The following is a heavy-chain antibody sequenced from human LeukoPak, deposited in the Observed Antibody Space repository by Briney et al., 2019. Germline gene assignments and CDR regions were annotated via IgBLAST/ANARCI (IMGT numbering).Heavy chain of an antibody. CDR2: IKQDGSEK. CDR1: GFTFSSYW. J-gene: IGHJ3*02. CDR3: ARDARAHYDFWSGYPNDAFDI. Sequence: PGGSLRLSCAASGFTFSSYWMSWVRQAPGKGLEWVANIKQDGSEKYYVDSVKGRFTISRDNAKNSLYLQMNSLRAEDTAVYYCARDARAHYDFWSGYPNDAFDIWGQGTMVTVSS. D-gene: IGHD3-3*01. V-gene: IGHV3-7*01.